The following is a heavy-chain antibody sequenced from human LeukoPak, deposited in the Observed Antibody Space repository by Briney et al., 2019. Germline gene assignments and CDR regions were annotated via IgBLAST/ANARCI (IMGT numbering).Heavy chain of an antibody. CDR1: GYSIRSGYH. CDR2: IYHSGSI. Sequence: SETLSLTCAVSGYSIRSGYHWGWTRQPPGKGLEWIGNIYHSGSIYYNPSLKSRVTISPDTSKNQFSLRLSSATAADTAVYFCARRNFANYYFDFWGRGTLVTVSS. V-gene: IGHV4-38-2*01. J-gene: IGHJ4*02. CDR3: ARRNFANYYFDF. D-gene: IGHD2/OR15-2a*01.